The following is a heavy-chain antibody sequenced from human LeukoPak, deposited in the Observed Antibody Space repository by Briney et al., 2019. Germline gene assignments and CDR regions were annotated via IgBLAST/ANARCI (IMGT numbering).Heavy chain of an antibody. J-gene: IGHJ5*02. Sequence: PGGSLRLSCAASGFTFSSYALSWVRQAPGKGLEWVSAISGSGGSTYYADSVKGRFTISRDNSKNTLYLQMNSLRAEDTAVYYCAKALRDQLLRGDWFDPWGQGTLVTVSS. CDR1: GFTFSSYA. CDR2: ISGSGGST. D-gene: IGHD2-2*01. V-gene: IGHV3-23*01. CDR3: AKALRDQLLRGDWFDP.